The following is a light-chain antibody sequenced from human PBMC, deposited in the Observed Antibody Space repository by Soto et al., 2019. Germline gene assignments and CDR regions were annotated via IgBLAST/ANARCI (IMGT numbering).Light chain of an antibody. CDR1: QSISTY. J-gene: IGKJ3*01. CDR2: RAS. CDR3: QQSYSTPFT. V-gene: IGKV1-39*01. Sequence: DIQMTQSPSSLSASVGDRVTITCRASQSISTYFNWYQQKPVKAPKLLIYRASSLQSGVPSRFSGSGSGTDFTLTVNSLQPEEFGTYYCQQSYSTPFTFGPGTKVDIK.